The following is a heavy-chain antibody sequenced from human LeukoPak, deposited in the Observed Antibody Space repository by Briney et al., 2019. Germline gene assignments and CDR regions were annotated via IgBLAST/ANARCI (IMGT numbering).Heavy chain of an antibody. CDR2: ISASGSA. D-gene: IGHD2-2*01. J-gene: IGHJ6*03. V-gene: IGHV4-61*02. CDR1: GVSITSGDSY. CDR3: ARDGPGGVVPAAKGNYYYYMDV. Sequence: SETLSLTCTVSGVSITSGDSYWTWIRQPAGKSLEWLGRISASGSASYNPSLKSRVIISIDTSKSQFSLKLTSVTAADTAVYYCARDGPGGVVPAAKGNYYYYMDVWGKGTTVTISS.